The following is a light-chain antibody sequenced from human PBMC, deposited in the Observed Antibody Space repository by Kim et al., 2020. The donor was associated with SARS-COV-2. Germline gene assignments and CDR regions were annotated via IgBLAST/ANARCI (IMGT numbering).Light chain of an antibody. CDR2: GAS. CDR3: QQYDNTPLCT. V-gene: IGKV3-20*01. CDR1: QSVSSNY. J-gene: IGKJ2*02. Sequence: SPGESDTLPCRASQSVSSNYLAWYQQKPGQAPRLLIYGASSRVTGIPDRFSGSGSGTDFTLTISRLEPEDFAVYYCQQYDNTPLCTFGQGTKLEI.